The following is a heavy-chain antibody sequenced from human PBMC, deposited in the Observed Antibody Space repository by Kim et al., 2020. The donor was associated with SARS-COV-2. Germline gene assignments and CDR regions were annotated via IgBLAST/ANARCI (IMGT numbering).Heavy chain of an antibody. J-gene: IGHJ4*02. CDR2: IIPIFGTA. CDR1: GGTFSSYA. Sequence: SVKVSCKASGGTFSSYAISWVRQAPGQGLEWMGGIIPIFGTANYAQKFQGRVTITADESTSTAYMELSSLRSEDTAVYYCARVVRGGTGTTSAQFFDYWGQGTLVTVSS. V-gene: IGHV1-69*13. D-gene: IGHD1-1*01. CDR3: ARVVRGGTGTTSAQFFDY.